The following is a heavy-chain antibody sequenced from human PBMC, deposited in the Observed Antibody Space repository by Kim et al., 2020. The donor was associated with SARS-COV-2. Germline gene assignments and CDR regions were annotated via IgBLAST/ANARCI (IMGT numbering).Heavy chain of an antibody. CDR2: IHYSGNT. CDR3: ASHQDYDFGRNYDYIDV. V-gene: IGHV4-59*08. CDR1: GGSISPFY. J-gene: IGHJ6*03. Sequence: SETLSLTCSVSGGSISPFYWSWFRQPPGKRLEWIGYIHYSGNTNYNPSFKGRVTISVDTSENQFSLKVFSVTAADTAVYYCASHQDYDFGRNYDYIDVWG. D-gene: IGHD3-3*01.